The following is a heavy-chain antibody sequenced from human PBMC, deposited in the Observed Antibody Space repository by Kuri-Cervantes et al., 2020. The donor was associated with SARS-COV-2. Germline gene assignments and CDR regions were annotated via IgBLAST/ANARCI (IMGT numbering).Heavy chain of an antibody. V-gene: IGHV4-4*07. CDR3: ARGGGGQLDFDY. Sequence: GSLRLSCTVSGGSISSYYWSWIRQPAGRGLEWIGRIYTSGSTNYNPSLKSRVTMSVDTSKNQFSLKLSSMTAADTAVYYCARGGGGQLDFDYWGQGTLVTVSS. CDR2: IYTSGST. D-gene: IGHD6-13*01. J-gene: IGHJ4*02. CDR1: GGSISSYY.